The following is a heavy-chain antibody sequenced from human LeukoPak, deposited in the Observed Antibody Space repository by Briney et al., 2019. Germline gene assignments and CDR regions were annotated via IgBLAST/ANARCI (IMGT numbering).Heavy chain of an antibody. CDR2: ISYDGSNK. D-gene: IGHD6-13*01. Sequence: HPGGSLRLSCAASGFTFSSYAMHWVRQAPGKGLEWVAVISYDGSNKYYADSVKGRFTISRDNSKNTLYLQMNSLRAEDTAVYYRARAGDSSSWYAWFDPWGQGTLVTVSS. CDR3: ARAGDSSSWYAWFDP. J-gene: IGHJ5*02. V-gene: IGHV3-30-3*01. CDR1: GFTFSSYA.